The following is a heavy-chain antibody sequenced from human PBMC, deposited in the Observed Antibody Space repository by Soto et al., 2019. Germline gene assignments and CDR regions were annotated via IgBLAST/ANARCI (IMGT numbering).Heavy chain of an antibody. CDR2: INPNSGGT. V-gene: IGHV1-2*02. CDR3: ARALFRGVYYYYYGMDV. CDR1: GYTFTGYY. D-gene: IGHD3-10*01. Sequence: ASVKVSCKASGYTFTGYYMHWVRQAPGQGLEWMGWINPNSGGTNYAQKVQGRVTMTRDTSISTAYMELSRLRSDDTAVYYCARALFRGVYYYYYGMDVWGQGTTVTVSS. J-gene: IGHJ6*02.